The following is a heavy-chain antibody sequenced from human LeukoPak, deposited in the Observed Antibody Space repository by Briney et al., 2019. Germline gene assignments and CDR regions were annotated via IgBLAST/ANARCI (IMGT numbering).Heavy chain of an antibody. Sequence: QPGGSLSLSCVASGFTVSSNYMSWVRQAPGKVLEWFSLLYTIATTYYADSVEGRFTISRDDSKNTIYLPMNRLRADNTGVYFTARGGVNYWNPRYWGQGTLVTVSS. V-gene: IGHV3-53*01. J-gene: IGHJ4*02. D-gene: IGHD1-1*01. CDR3: ARGGVNYWNPRY. CDR2: LYTIATT. CDR1: GFTVSSNY.